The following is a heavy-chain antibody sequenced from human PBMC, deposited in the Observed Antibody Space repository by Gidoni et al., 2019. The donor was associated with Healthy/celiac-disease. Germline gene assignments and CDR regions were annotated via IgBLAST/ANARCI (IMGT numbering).Heavy chain of an antibody. CDR3: ARDFTSSSWYLGYFDY. D-gene: IGHD6-13*01. J-gene: IGHJ4*02. CDR1: GFIFSSYA. CDR2: TSYDGSNK. Sequence: QVQLVESGGGVVQPGRSLRLSCAASGFIFSSYAMHWVRQAPGKGLEWVAVTSYDGSNKYYADSVKGRFTISRDNSKNTLYLQMNSLTAKDTAVYYCARDFTSSSWYLGYFDYWGQGTLVTVSS. V-gene: IGHV3-30-3*01.